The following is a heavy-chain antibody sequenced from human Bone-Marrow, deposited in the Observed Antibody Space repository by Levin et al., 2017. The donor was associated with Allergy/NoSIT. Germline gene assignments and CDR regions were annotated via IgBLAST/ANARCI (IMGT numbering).Heavy chain of an antibody. Sequence: GGSLRLSCAASGFTFSSYEMNWVRQAPGKGLEWVSYISSSGSTIYYADSVKGRFTISRDNAKNSLYLQMNSLRAEDTAVYYCARELGCSGGSCDAAFDIWGQGTMVTVSS. J-gene: IGHJ3*02. CDR2: ISSSGSTI. CDR3: ARELGCSGGSCDAAFDI. V-gene: IGHV3-48*03. D-gene: IGHD2-15*01. CDR1: GFTFSSYE.